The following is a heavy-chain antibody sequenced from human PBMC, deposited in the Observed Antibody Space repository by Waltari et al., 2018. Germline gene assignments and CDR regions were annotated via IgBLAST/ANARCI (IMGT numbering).Heavy chain of an antibody. CDR2: IHSSGLT. Sequence: QVQLQESGPGLVEPSQTLSLTCTVSGASITSDLYYWGWTRQPAGNGLEWIGRIHSSGLTEYKASLKSRVAISRDTSKNQFSLNLSSVTAADTAVYYCARSAKCESSSDSCDLVAIWGQGTLVTVSS. CDR3: ARSAKCESSSDSCDLVAI. CDR1: GASITSDLYY. V-gene: IGHV4-61*02. J-gene: IGHJ4*02. D-gene: IGHD2-21*01.